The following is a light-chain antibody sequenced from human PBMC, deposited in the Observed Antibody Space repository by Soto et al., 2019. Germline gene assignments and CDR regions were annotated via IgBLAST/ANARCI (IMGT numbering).Light chain of an antibody. V-gene: IGKV3-15*01. Sequence: EIVMTQYLATLSFSPGERATLSCRSSKSVSSNLSWYQQKPGQAPRRLIYGASTRATGIPARFSGSGSGTEFTLTISSLQSEDFAVYSCQQYNNWPPLTFGQGTRLEI. CDR3: QQYNNWPPLT. CDR2: GAS. J-gene: IGKJ5*01. CDR1: KSVSSN.